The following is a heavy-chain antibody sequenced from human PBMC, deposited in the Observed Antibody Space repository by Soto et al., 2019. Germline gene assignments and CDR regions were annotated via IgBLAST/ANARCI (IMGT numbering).Heavy chain of an antibody. D-gene: IGHD4-17*01. V-gene: IGHV3-23*01. CDR1: GFTFSSYA. Sequence: EVQLLESGGGLVQPGGSLRLSCAASGFTFSSYAMSWVRQAPGKGLEWVSAISGSGGSTYYADSVKGRFTISRDNSKNTVYLQMTSLRAEDTAVYYCAKDLPPYNDCGDSSTFDLWGRGTLVTVSS. CDR2: ISGSGGST. J-gene: IGHJ2*01. CDR3: AKDLPPYNDCGDSSTFDL.